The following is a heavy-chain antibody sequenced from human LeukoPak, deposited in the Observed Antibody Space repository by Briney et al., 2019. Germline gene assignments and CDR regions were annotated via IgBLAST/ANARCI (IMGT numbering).Heavy chain of an antibody. J-gene: IGHJ4*02. CDR3: ARDSGPYYDILTSPGYSDY. CDR2: INPNSGGT. CDR1: GYTFTGYY. D-gene: IGHD3-9*01. Sequence: ASVKVSCKASGYTFTGYYMHWVRQAPGQGLEWMGWINPNSGGTNYAQKFQGRVTMTRDTSISTAYMELSRLRSDDTAVYYCARDSGPYYDILTSPGYSDYWGQGTLVTVSS. V-gene: IGHV1-2*02.